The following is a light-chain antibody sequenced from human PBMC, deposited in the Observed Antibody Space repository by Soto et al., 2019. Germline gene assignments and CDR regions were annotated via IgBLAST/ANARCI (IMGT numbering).Light chain of an antibody. Sequence: DIQMTQSPSTLSASVGDRVTITCRASQSISNWLAWYQQKPGKAPKLLIYDASSLESGVPSRFSGSGSGTEFHLTISSLQPDDFATYYCQQYNSYSPMYTFGQGTKLEIK. CDR3: QQYNSYSPMYT. V-gene: IGKV1-5*01. CDR2: DAS. J-gene: IGKJ2*01. CDR1: QSISNW.